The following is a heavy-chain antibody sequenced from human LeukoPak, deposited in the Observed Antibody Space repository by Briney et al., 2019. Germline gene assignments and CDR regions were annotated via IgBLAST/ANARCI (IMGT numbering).Heavy chain of an antibody. CDR3: ARGFGYYYERLPGY. J-gene: IGHJ4*02. Sequence: SETLSLTCTVSGSSISSSSYYWGWIRQPPGKGLEWIGSIYYSGSTYYNPSLKSRVTISVDTSKNQFSLKLSSVTAADTAVYYCARGFGYYYERLPGYWGQGTLVTVSS. CDR2: IYYSGST. V-gene: IGHV4-39*07. CDR1: GSSISSSSYY. D-gene: IGHD3-22*01.